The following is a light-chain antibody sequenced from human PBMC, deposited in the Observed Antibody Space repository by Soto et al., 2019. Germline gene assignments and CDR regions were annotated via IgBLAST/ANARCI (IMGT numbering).Light chain of an antibody. CDR1: SSDVGGYHY. CDR2: DVS. Sequence: QSVLTQPRSVSGSPGQSVTISCTGTSSDVGGYHYVSWYQQYPGKVPKLMLYDVSKRPSGVPDRFSGSKSGNAASLTISWLRAEDEADYYCCSYAGSYIYVFGSGAKVTVL. CDR3: CSYAGSYIYV. V-gene: IGLV2-11*01. J-gene: IGLJ1*01.